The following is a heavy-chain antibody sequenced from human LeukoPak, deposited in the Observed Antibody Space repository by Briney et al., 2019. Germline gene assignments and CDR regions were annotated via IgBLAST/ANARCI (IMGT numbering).Heavy chain of an antibody. D-gene: IGHD6-6*01. CDR2: ISSSSSYI. J-gene: IGHJ4*02. V-gene: IGHV3-21*01. Sequence: GGSLRLSCAASGFTFSSYSMNWVRQAPGKGLEWVSSISSSSSYIYYADSVKGRFTISRDNAKNSLYLQMNSLRAEDTAVYYCARGGIAARPMGDYWGQGTLVTVSS. CDR3: ARGGIAARPMGDY. CDR1: GFTFSSYS.